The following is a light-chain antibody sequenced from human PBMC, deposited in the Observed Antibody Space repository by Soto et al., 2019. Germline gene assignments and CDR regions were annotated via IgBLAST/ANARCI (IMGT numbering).Light chain of an antibody. J-gene: IGKJ5*01. V-gene: IGKV3D-20*02. Sequence: EIVLTQSPGTLSLSPGERATLSCRASQTVNNNYVAWYQQKPGQAPRLLIYDASKRATGIPARFSGSGSGTNFTLTISSLEPEDFAVYYCQQRRSWQVTFGQGTRLEI. CDR3: QQRRSWQVT. CDR1: QTVNNNY. CDR2: DAS.